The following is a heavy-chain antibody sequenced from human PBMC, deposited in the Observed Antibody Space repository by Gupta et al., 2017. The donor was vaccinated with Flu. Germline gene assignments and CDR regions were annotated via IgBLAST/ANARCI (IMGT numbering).Heavy chain of an antibody. D-gene: IGHD6-19*01. CDR2: IYASGRT. V-gene: IGHV3-53*01. J-gene: IGHJ4*02. CDR1: NY. Sequence: NYVSWVRRAAGKGLEWVSNIYASGRTNYADAVKGRFTISRDLAKNTVHLQMHSLTTEDTAVYYCAKGVAGHDSWGPGTRVTVSS. CDR3: AKGVAGHDS.